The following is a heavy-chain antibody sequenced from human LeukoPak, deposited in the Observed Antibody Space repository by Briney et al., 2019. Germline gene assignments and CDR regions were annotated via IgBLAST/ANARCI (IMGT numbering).Heavy chain of an antibody. CDR3: AAGDFWSGSF. CDR1: GFTFDDYG. V-gene: IGHV3-20*04. J-gene: IGHJ4*02. Sequence: GGSLRLSCAASGFTFDDYGMSWVRQAPGKGLEWASGINWNGGSTGYADSVKGRFTISRDNSKNTLYLQMNSLRAEDTAVYYCAAGDFWSGSFWGQGTLVTVSS. CDR2: INWNGGST. D-gene: IGHD3-3*01.